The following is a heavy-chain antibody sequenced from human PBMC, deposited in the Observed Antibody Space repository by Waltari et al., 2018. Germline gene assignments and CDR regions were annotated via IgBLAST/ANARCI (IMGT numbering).Heavy chain of an antibody. Sequence: QVQLQESGPGLVKPSETLSLRCTVSGDSISGYHWSWVRQPPGKGLEWIGYIYFTGTTNYNPSLKSRVIISLDTPKNQFSLNLRSVPAADTAVYYCARDGRGYNYGYGLDYWGQGTLVTVSS. CDR2: IYFTGTT. D-gene: IGHD5-18*01. V-gene: IGHV4-59*01. J-gene: IGHJ4*02. CDR3: ARDGRGYNYGYGLDY. CDR1: GDSISGYH.